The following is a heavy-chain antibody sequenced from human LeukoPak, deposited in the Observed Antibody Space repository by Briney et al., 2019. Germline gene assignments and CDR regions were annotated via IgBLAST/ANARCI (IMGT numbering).Heavy chain of an antibody. CDR2: TYYRSKWYN. CDR3: ARAPSSPHEGWFDP. V-gene: IGHV6-1*01. Sequence: SQTLSLTCAISGDSVSSNSSAWNWIRQSPSRGLEWLGRTYYRSKWYNDYAVSVKSRITINPDTSKNQFSLQLNSVTPEDTAVYYCARAPSSPHEGWFDPWGQGTLVTVSS. J-gene: IGHJ5*02. CDR1: GDSVSSNSSA.